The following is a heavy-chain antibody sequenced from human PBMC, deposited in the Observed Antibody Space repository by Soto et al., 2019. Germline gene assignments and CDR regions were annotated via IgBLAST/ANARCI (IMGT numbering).Heavy chain of an antibody. J-gene: IGHJ4*02. CDR2: IYHSGST. D-gene: IGHD5-18*01. V-gene: IGHV4-38-2*02. CDR3: AREDGYSYGYRGYFDY. Sequence: SETLSLTCAVSGYSISSGYYWGWIRQPPGKGLEWIRSIYHSGSTYYNPSLKSRVTISVDTSKNQFSLKLSSVTAADTAVYYCAREDGYSYGYRGYFDYWGQGTLVTVSS. CDR1: GYSISSGYY.